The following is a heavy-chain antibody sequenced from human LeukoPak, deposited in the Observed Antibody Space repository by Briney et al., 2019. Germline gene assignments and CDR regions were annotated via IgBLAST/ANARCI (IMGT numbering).Heavy chain of an antibody. Sequence: PSETLSLTCAVYGGSFSDYYWSWIRQPPGKGLEWIGEINHSGSTNYNPSLKSRVTISVDTSKNQFSLKLSSVTAADTAVYYCARGGGILRLKNFDYWGQGTLVTVSS. D-gene: IGHD2-15*01. CDR2: INHSGST. V-gene: IGHV4-34*01. CDR1: GGSFSDYY. J-gene: IGHJ4*02. CDR3: ARGGGILRLKNFDY.